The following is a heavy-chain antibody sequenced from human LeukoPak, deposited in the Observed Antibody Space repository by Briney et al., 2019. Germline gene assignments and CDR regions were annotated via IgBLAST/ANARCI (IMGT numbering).Heavy chain of an antibody. CDR1: GFTFSSYA. CDR2: ISGSGGST. J-gene: IGHJ4*02. V-gene: IGHV3-23*01. CDR3: ATKSVNGYNFG. D-gene: IGHD5-12*01. Sequence: GGSLRLSCAASGFTFSSYAMSWVRQAPGKGLEWVSAISGSGGSTYYADSVKGRFTISRDNSKNTLYLQMNSPRAEDTAVYYCATKSVNGYNFGWGQGTLVTVSS.